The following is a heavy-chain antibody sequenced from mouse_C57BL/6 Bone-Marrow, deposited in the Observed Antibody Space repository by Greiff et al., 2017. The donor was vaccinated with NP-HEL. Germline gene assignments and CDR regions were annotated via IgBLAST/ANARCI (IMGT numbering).Heavy chain of an antibody. V-gene: IGHV5-6*01. CDR2: ISSGGSYT. J-gene: IGHJ2*01. D-gene: IGHD4-1*02. Sequence: EVQGVESGGDLVKPGGSLKLSCAASGFTFSSYGMSWVRQTPDKRLEWVATISSGGSYTYYPDSVRGRSTISRDNAKNTLYLQMSSLKSEDTAMYYCASNWDVGDYWGQGTTLTVSS. CDR3: ASNWDVGDY. CDR1: GFTFSSYG.